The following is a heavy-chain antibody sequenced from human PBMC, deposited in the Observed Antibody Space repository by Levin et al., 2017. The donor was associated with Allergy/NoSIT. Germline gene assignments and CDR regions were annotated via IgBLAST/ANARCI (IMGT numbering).Heavy chain of an antibody. CDR1: GFTFSSYW. CDR3: ARALIVQATSVGDY. D-gene: IGHD1-26*01. V-gene: IGHV3-74*01. J-gene: IGHJ4*02. CDR2: INGDGTST. Sequence: QSGGSLRLSCAASGFTFSSYWMHWVRQAPGKGLEWIARINGDGTSTNYADSVKGRFTISRDNAKNTLYLQMNSLISDDTAVYYCARALIVQATSVGDYWGQGTLVTVCS.